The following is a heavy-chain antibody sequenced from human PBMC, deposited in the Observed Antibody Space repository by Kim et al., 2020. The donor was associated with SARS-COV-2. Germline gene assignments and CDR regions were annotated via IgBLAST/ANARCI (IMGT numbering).Heavy chain of an antibody. Sequence: GGSLRLSCAAYGFIFSTYAMSWVRQAPGKGLEWVSTISGPGSSTYYADSVKGRFTISRDNSKNTLYLQMNSLRAEDTAIYYCAKDRLVSGSDYWGQGTLVTVSS. CDR1: GFIFSTYA. J-gene: IGHJ4*02. D-gene: IGHD6-19*01. V-gene: IGHV3-23*01. CDR3: AKDRLVSGSDY. CDR2: ISGPGSST.